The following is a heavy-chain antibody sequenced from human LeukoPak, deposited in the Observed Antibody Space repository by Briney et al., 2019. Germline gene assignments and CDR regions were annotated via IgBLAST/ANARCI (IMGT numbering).Heavy chain of an antibody. V-gene: IGHV4-4*07. CDR3: ARDYFRKGNAFDI. CDR1: GGSISGYY. Sequence: SETLSLTCKVSGGSISGYYWAWIRQPAAKGLEWIGRIYPSGSTNYNPSLKSRVTMSIDTSTNQFSLNLNSVTAADTAVYYCARDYFRKGNAFDIWGQGTMVTISS. D-gene: IGHD2/OR15-2a*01. CDR2: IYPSGST. J-gene: IGHJ3*02.